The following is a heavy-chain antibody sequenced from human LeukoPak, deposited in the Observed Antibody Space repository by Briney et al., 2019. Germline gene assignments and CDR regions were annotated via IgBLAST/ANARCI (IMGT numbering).Heavy chain of an antibody. J-gene: IGHJ4*02. V-gene: IGHV4-59*01. Sequence: NPSETLSLTCSVSGGSISSFYWSWIRQPPGKGLEWIGYVSYIGSTSYNPSLKSRVTISVDTSKNQFSLKLSSVTAADTAVYYCAREAIAVAGTGIDYWGQGTLVTVSS. D-gene: IGHD6-19*01. CDR1: GGSISSFY. CDR3: AREAIAVAGTGIDY. CDR2: VSYIGST.